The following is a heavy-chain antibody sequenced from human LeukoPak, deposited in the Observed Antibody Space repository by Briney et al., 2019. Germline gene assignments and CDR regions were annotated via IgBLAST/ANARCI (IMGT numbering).Heavy chain of an antibody. CDR2: IYTSGST. CDR1: GGSINSYY. D-gene: IGHD3-3*01. J-gene: IGHJ4*02. V-gene: IGHV4-4*07. Sequence: SETLSLTCTVSGGSINSYYWGWIRPPAGKGLEWISRIYTSGSTNYNPSLKSRVTMSVDTSKNQFSLNLTSVTAADTAVYYCVRDQGFLAYWGQGTLVTVSS. CDR3: VRDQGFLAY.